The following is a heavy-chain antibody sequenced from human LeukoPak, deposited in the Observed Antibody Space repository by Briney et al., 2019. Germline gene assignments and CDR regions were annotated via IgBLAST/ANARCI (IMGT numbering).Heavy chain of an antibody. J-gene: IGHJ6*03. CDR2: IYLDGSRA. CDR1: GFTFSNYW. V-gene: IGHV3-7*01. Sequence: GGSLRLSCAVSGFTFSNYWMSWARQSPGKGLEWVANIYLDGSRAYYVDSVKGRFTISGDNAKNSLFLQMSSLSAEDTAVYYCGRAGPVTKDHFIDVWGKGTTVTVSS. CDR3: GRAGPVTKDHFIDV. D-gene: IGHD2-2*01.